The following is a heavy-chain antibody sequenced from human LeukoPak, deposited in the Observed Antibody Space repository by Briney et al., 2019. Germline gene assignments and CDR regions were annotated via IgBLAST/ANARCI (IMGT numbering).Heavy chain of an antibody. V-gene: IGHV4-39*01. CDR3: AGRSSSWSPHRFDP. D-gene: IGHD6-13*01. Sequence: PSETLSLTCTVSGGSISSSSYYWGWIRQPPGKGLEWIGSIYYSGSTYYNPSLKSRVTISVDTSKNQFSLKLSSVTAADTAVYYCAGRSSSWSPHRFDPWGQGTLVTVSS. CDR2: IYYSGST. CDR1: GGSISSSSYY. J-gene: IGHJ5*02.